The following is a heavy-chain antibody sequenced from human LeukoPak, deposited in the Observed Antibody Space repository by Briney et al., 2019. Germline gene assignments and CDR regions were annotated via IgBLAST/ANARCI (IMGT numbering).Heavy chain of an antibody. J-gene: IGHJ4*02. V-gene: IGHV3-48*03. CDR1: GFTFSSYE. CDR2: ISSSGSTI. Sequence: GGSLRLSCAASGFTFSSYEMNWVRQAPGKGLEWVSYISSSGSTIYYADSVKGRFTISRDNAKNSLYLQMNSLRAENTAVYYCARERAYYFDYWGQGTLVTVSS. CDR3: ARERAYYFDY.